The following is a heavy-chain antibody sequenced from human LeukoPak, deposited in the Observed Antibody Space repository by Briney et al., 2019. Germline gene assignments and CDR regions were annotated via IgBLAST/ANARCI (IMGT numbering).Heavy chain of an antibody. V-gene: IGHV5-51*01. Sequence: GESLKISCKGSGYSFTSYWIGWVRQMPGKGLEWMGIIYPGDSDTRYSPSFQGQVTISADKSISTAYLQWSSLKASDTAMYYCARLLSVAGTYPAFVIWGQGTMVTVSS. J-gene: IGHJ3*02. D-gene: IGHD6-19*01. CDR2: IYPGDSDT. CDR1: GYSFTSYW. CDR3: ARLLSVAGTYPAFVI.